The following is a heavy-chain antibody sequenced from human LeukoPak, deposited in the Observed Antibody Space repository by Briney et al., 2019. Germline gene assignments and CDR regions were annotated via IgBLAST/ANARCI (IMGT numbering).Heavy chain of an antibody. J-gene: IGHJ6*02. Sequence: GGSLRLSCAASGFTFISYSMTWVRQAPGKGLEWVSYINSGSSTMYYADSVKGRFTISRDNGMTSLYLQMNSLRDEDTAVYYCARVIAVVRGGGLSYYYAMDVWGQGTTVTVSS. V-gene: IGHV3-48*02. CDR2: INSGSSTM. D-gene: IGHD3-10*01. CDR3: ARVIAVVRGGGLSYYYAMDV. CDR1: GFTFISYS.